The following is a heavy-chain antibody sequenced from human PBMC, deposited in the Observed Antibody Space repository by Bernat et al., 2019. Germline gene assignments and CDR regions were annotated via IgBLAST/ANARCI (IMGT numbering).Heavy chain of an antibody. D-gene: IGHD5-18*01. CDR2: VFNSGTT. Sequence: QVHLQESGPGLVRPSETLSLTCTVTGASISSFYWTWVRQPPGKGLEWIGYVFNSGTTNYSPSLRTRVSMSIDTSEKQLSLNLTSVTAADTAIYYCARLSNRYGAHLDSWGQGTLVIVSS. CDR3: ARLSNRYGAHLDS. V-gene: IGHV4-59*08. J-gene: IGHJ4*02. CDR1: GASISSFY.